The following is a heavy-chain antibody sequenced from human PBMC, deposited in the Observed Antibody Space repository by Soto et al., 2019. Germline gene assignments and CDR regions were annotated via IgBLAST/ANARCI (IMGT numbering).Heavy chain of an antibody. D-gene: IGHD5-12*01. J-gene: IGHJ3*02. CDR3: AREVGYSGNDMGFSAAFDI. V-gene: IGHV1-2*04. CDR1: GYTFTGYY. CDR2: INPNSGGT. Sequence: GASVKVSCKASGYTFTGYYMHWVRQAPGQGLEWMGWINPNSGGTNYAQKFQGWVTMTRDTSISTVYMELSRLRSDDTAVYYCAREVGYSGNDMGFSAAFDICAQGTMVTVSS.